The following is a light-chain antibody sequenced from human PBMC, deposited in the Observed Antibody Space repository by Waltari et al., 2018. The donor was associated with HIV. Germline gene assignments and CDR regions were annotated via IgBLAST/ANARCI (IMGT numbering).Light chain of an antibody. V-gene: IGLV2-11*01. J-gene: IGLJ1*01. CDR3: CSYVGSGYV. CDR2: DVS. CDR1: SSDVGGYNS. Sequence: QSALTQPRSVSGSPGQSVTIPCTGTSSDVGGYNSVSWYQQHPGKAPKLMIYDVSKRPSGVPDRFSGSKSGNTASLTISGLQAEDEADYYCCSYVGSGYVFGTGTKVTVL.